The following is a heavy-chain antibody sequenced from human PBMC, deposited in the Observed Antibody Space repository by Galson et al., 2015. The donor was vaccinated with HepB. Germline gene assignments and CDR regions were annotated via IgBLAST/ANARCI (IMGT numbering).Heavy chain of an antibody. CDR3: SRTLPGIDLDY. J-gene: IGHJ4*02. CDR1: GFTSSDYY. CDR2: VRHKARRYTT. Sequence: LRLSCAASGFTSSDYYMEWVRQAPGKGLEWVGRVRHKARRYTTDYVASVEGRFTISRDDSKNSLYLQMDSLKTEDTAVYYCSRTLPGIDLDYWGQGTLVTVSS. D-gene: IGHD3-3*02. V-gene: IGHV3-72*01.